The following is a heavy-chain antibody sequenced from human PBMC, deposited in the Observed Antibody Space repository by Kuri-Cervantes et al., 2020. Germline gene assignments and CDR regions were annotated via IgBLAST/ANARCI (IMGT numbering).Heavy chain of an antibody. CDR1: GFTFSSYA. CDR2: IKSKTDGETT. CDR3: AKDVGGYYGSGSYYILDY. D-gene: IGHD3-10*01. J-gene: IGHJ4*02. V-gene: IGHV3-15*01. Sequence: GGSLRLSCAASGFTFSSYAMSWVRQAPGKGLEWVGRIKSKTDGETTDYAAPVKGRFTISRDDSKNTLYLQMNSLRAEDTAVYYCAKDVGGYYGSGSYYILDYWGQGTLVTVSS.